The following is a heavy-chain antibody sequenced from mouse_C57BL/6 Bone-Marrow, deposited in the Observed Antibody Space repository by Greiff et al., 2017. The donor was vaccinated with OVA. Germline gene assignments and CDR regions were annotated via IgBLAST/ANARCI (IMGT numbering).Heavy chain of an antibody. D-gene: IGHD1-1*01. J-gene: IGHJ2*01. CDR2: IYPGSGGT. CDR1: GYAFTNYL. CDR3: ARMNDGNYFDY. Sequence: QVQLKQSGAELVRPGTSVKVSCKASGYAFTNYLIDWVKQRPGHGLEWIGVIYPGSGGTNYNEKFKGKATLTADKSSSTAYMQLSSLTSEDSAVDYCARMNDGNYFDYWGQGTTLTVSS. V-gene: IGHV1-54*01.